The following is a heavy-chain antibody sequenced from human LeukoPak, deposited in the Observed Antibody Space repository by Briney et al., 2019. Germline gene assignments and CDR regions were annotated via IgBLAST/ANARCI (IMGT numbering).Heavy chain of an antibody. CDR2: ISAYNGNT. CDR3: ARDGQSIAVAGSEGYYYGMDV. V-gene: IGHV1-18*01. J-gene: IGHJ6*02. Sequence: ASVKVSCKASGYTLTSYGISWVRQAPGQGLEWMGWISAYNGNTNYAQKLQGRVTMTTDTSTSTAYMELRSLRSDDTAVYYCARDGQSIAVAGSEGYYYGMDVWGQGTTVTVSS. D-gene: IGHD6-19*01. CDR1: GYTLTSYG.